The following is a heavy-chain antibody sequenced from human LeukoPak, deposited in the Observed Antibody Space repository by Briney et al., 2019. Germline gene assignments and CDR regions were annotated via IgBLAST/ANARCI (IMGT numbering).Heavy chain of an antibody. D-gene: IGHD7-27*01. J-gene: IGHJ4*02. CDR2: INPKSGGT. CDR3: ARDENWGPDY. CDR1: GYTFSDYY. V-gene: IGHV1-2*02. Sequence: GASVKVSCKASGYTFSDYYMHWVRQAPGQGLELMGWINPKSGGTNYAQKFQGRFTMTRDTSINTLYMELNRLTSDDTAVYFCARDENWGPDYWGQGTLVTVSS.